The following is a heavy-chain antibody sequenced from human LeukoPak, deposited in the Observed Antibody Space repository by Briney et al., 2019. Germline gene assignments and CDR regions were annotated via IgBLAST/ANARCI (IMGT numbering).Heavy chain of an antibody. J-gene: IGHJ4*02. V-gene: IGHV4-39*07. D-gene: IGHD3-22*01. CDR2: IYYSGST. CDR1: GGSISSSIYY. Sequence: SETLSLTCIVSGGSISSSIYYWGWIRQPPGKGLEWIGSIYYSGSTYYNPSLKSRLTMSVDTSKNQFSLKLSSVTAADTAVYYCARGTYYYDSSGYYFDYWGQGTLVTVSS. CDR3: ARGTYYYDSSGYYFDY.